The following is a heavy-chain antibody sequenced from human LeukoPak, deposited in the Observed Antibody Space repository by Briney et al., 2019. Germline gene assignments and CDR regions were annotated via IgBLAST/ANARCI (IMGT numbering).Heavy chain of an antibody. D-gene: IGHD3-22*01. V-gene: IGHV4-59*01. J-gene: IGHJ3*02. Sequence: SETLSLTCTLSGGSISSYYWSWIRQPPGKGLEWIGYIYYSGSTNYNPSLKSRVTISVDTSKNQFSLKLSSVTAADTAVYYCARIKEYYYDSSGYDAFDIWGQGTMVTVSS. CDR3: ARIKEYYYDSSGYDAFDI. CDR2: IYYSGST. CDR1: GGSISSYY.